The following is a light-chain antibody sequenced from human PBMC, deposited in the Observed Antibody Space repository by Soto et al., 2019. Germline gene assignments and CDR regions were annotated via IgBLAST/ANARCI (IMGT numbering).Light chain of an antibody. CDR2: WAS. J-gene: IGKJ1*01. V-gene: IGKV4-1*01. CDR3: QQYYSTPT. CDR1: QSVLYSSNNKNY. Sequence: DIVMTQSPDSLAVSLGERATINCKSSQSVLYSSNNKNYLAWYQQKPGQPPKLLIYWASTRESGVPDRFSGSGSGTDFTLTISRLQAEDVAVYYSQQYYSTPTFGQGTKVEIK.